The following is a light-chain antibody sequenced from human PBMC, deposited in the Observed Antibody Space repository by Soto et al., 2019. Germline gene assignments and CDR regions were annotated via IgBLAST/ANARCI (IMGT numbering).Light chain of an antibody. CDR3: QQTETIPLT. CDR1: ESITSR. CDR2: GAS. V-gene: IGKV1-39*01. Sequence: DIQMTQSPSSLSASVGDRVTITCRASESITSRLNWYQQKPGSAPKLLIYGASTLESGVPSRFSCSGSGTDFTLTVSSLQVEDFATYYCQQTETIPLTLGQGTKVDIK. J-gene: IGKJ1*01.